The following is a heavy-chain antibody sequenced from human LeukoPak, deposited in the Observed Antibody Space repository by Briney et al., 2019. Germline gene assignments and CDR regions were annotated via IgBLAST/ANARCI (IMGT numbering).Heavy chain of an antibody. CDR2: INPYNGNR. J-gene: IGHJ4*02. CDR1: GYRFITFG. Sequence: ASVKVSCKTSGYRFITFGINWVRQAPGQGLEWMGWINPYNGNRYYAKKFQDRFNMTTDTSTSTVYLELQTLTSDDTAIYYCARFQASEFRGFDHWGQGTQITVSS. CDR3: ARFQASEFRGFDH. D-gene: IGHD3-10*01. V-gene: IGHV1-18*01.